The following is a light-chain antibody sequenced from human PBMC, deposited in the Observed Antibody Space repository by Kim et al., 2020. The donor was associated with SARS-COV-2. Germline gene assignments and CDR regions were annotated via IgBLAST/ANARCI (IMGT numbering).Light chain of an antibody. CDR2: GAS. J-gene: IGKJ4*01. CDR3: QQYGTSPHT. V-gene: IGKV3-20*01. CDR1: QSVSTF. Sequence: EIVLTQSPGTLSLSPGERATLSCRASQSVSTFLAWYQQKPGQAPRLLIYGASSRATGVPDRFSGSGSGTDFTVTISRLEPEDFAVHYCQQYGTSPHTFGGGTKVDIK.